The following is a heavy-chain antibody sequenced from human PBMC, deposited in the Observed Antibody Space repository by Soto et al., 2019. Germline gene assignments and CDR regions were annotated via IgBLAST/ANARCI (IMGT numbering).Heavy chain of an antibody. CDR2: IAGGGRTI. CDR1: GFPFNSYS. Sequence: GGSLRHSCAASGFPFNSYSMTWVRQAPGRGLEWVSYIAGGGRTIHYADSVKGRFTISSDDAKSSLYLHMNSLRSDDPAVYYSAKSIDPFDYWGQGTLVTVSS. V-gene: IGHV3-48*01. D-gene: IGHD2-15*01. J-gene: IGHJ4*02. CDR3: AKSIDPFDY.